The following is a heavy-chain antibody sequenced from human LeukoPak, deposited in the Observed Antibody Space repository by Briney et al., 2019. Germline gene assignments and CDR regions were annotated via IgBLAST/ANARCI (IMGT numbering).Heavy chain of an antibody. V-gene: IGHV3-23*01. Sequence: GMSLRLSCAASGFTFSNYAMNWVRQTPGKGLEWVSSIIGSGGDTYYAESVRGRFTISRDNSKNTLYLQMNSLRAEDTAVYYCAKGYGSGIADAFDIWGQGTMVTVSS. CDR1: GFTFSNYA. J-gene: IGHJ3*02. CDR3: AKGYGSGIADAFDI. CDR2: IIGSGGDT. D-gene: IGHD3-10*01.